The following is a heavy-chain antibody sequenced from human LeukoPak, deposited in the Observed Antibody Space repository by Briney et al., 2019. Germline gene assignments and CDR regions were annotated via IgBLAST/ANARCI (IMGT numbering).Heavy chain of an antibody. J-gene: IGHJ4*02. CDR2: IAYGESNK. D-gene: IGHD3-10*01. CDR1: GFTFSNYA. V-gene: IGHV3-30*02. CDR3: ARGDYYGSGLDS. Sequence: QTGGSLRLSCTASGFTFSNYAMHWVRQAPGKGLEWVAFIAYGESNKYYGDSVKGRFTISRDNSKNTLYLQINSLRAEDTAVYYCARGDYYGSGLDSWGQGTLVTVSS.